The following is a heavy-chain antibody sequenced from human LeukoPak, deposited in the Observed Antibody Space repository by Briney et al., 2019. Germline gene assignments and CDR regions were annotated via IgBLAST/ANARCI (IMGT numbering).Heavy chain of an antibody. D-gene: IGHD6-6*01. J-gene: IGHJ4*02. CDR3: ARSLVN. V-gene: IGHV1-2*02. Sequence: GASVKVSCKASGYNFTGYYMHWLRQAPGQGLEWMGWINCNSGATKYAQKFQGRITMTRDTSVRTGYMELRSVTSDDTAVYYCARSLVNWGRGTLVTVSS. CDR1: GYNFTGYY. CDR2: INCNSGAT.